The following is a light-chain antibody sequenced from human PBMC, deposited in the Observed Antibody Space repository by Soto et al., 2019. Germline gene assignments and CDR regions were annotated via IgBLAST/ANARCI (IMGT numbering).Light chain of an antibody. CDR2: KVS. CDR3: MKGTHWSPGL. V-gene: IGKV2-30*01. CDR1: QSLVYSDGNTY. J-gene: IGKJ3*01. Sequence: DVVMTQSPLSLPVTLGQPASISCRSSQSLVYSDGNTYLNWFQQRPGQSPRRLIYKVSNRDSGVPDRFSCSGSGTDFTLKISRVEAEDVGVYYCMKGTHWSPGLFGPGTKVDIK.